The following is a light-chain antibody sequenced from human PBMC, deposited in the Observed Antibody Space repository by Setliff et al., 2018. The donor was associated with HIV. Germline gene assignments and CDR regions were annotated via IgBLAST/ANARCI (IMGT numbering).Light chain of an antibody. CDR3: SSFAGRLHV. V-gene: IGLV2-23*02. CDR2: DVT. Sequence: QSVLTQPASVSGSPGQSITISCTGTTSDIGNFNLVTWYQQHPGKVPKLMIYDVTRRPSGVPDRFSGSRSGNTASLTISGLQAEDEADYYCSSFAGRLHVFGTGTKVTVL. CDR1: TSDIGNFNL. J-gene: IGLJ1*01.